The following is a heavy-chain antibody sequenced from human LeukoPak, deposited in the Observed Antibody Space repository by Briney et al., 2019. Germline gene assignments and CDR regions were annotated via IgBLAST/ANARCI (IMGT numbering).Heavy chain of an antibody. V-gene: IGHV3-23*01. J-gene: IGHJ4*02. CDR1: GFTFSSNA. CDR3: AKDKGIHGAEVFDY. Sequence: GGSLRLSCAASGFTFSSNAMSWVRQAPGKGLEWVSTISAGGDSTYYANSVKGRFTISRDNSKNTLYLQVNSLRAEDTAVYYCAKDKGIHGAEVFDYWGQGTLVTVTS. D-gene: IGHD5-18*01. CDR2: ISAGGDST.